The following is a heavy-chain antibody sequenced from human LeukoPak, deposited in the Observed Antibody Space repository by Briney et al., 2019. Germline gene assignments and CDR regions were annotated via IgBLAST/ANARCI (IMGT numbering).Heavy chain of an antibody. CDR2: LSDDGFKT. CDR3: AIGCRGXCLSXXYES. J-gene: IGHJ4*02. Sequence: PGGSLRLSCAASGFTFSNYAMNWVRQAPGKGLEWVSGLSDDGFKTYYADSVKGRFTISRDNSQSTLYLLMNSPRAEDTAIYYCAIGCRGXCLSXXYESWGQGILVTVSS. CDR1: GFTFSNYA. V-gene: IGHV3-23*01. D-gene: IGHD2-2*01.